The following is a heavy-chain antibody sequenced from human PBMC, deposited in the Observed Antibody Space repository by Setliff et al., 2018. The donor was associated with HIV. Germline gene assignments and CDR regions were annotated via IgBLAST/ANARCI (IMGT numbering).Heavy chain of an antibody. CDR2: SIPMFGTG. D-gene: IGHD6-13*01. CDR1: GGTFSSYG. Sequence: GASVKVSCKTSGGTFSSYGISWVRQAPGQGLEWMGGSIPMFGTGFYAQKFQGSVTITTDESRSTAYMELSSLSSEDTAVVYCARVGHSSSYHYYGMDVWGQGTTVTVSS. J-gene: IGHJ6*02. CDR3: ARVGHSSSYHYYGMDV. V-gene: IGHV1-69*05.